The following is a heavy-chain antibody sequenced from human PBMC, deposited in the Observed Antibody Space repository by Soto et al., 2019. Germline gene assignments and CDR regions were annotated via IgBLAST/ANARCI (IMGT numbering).Heavy chain of an antibody. J-gene: IGHJ4*02. CDR2: ISNDENIK. CDR3: ARGLRGVLDY. CDR1: GFNFGNFG. Sequence: PGESLKISCVASGFNFGNFGMHWVRQAPGKGLEWLTVISNDENIKQDSVRGRFAIARDNSKNTLYLHLTSLRAEDTAIHYCARGLRGVLDYWGQGTLVTVSS. V-gene: IGHV3-33*01. D-gene: IGHD5-12*01.